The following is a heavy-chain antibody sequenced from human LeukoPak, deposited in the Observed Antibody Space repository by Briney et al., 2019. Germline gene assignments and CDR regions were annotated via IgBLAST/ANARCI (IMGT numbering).Heavy chain of an antibody. Sequence: GGSLRLSCAASGFTFSSYAXXWVRQAPXXXXXXXXXXSNXXXXXXXXXXXXXXXXXSRDNSKNTLYLQMSSLGGEDTAVYYCARACGGGGCYLAAFDIWGQGTMVTVSS. CDR2: XSNXXXXX. V-gene: IGHV3-23*01. D-gene: IGHD2-15*01. CDR1: GFTFSSYA. CDR3: ARACGGGGCYLAAFDI. J-gene: IGHJ3*02.